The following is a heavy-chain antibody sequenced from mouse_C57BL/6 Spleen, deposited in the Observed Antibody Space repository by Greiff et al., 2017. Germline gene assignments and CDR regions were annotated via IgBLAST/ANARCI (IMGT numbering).Heavy chain of an antibody. V-gene: IGHV2-5*01. J-gene: IGHJ4*01. CDR1: GFSLTSYG. CDR2: IWRGGST. CDR3: AKNEKIHYYAMDY. Sequence: QLQQSGPGLVQPSQSLSITCTVSGFSLTSYGVHWVRQSPGKGLEWLGVIWRGGSTDYNAAFMSRLSITKDNSKSQVFFKMNSLQADDTAIYYCAKNEKIHYYAMDYWGQGTSVTVSS.